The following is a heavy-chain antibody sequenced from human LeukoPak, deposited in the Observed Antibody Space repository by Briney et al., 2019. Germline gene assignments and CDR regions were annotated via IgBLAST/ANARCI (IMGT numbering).Heavy chain of an antibody. D-gene: IGHD3-10*01. CDR1: GGSISSGGYY. CDR3: ARTYGSGSYYSDY. V-gene: IGHV4-31*03. CDR2: IYYSGSA. J-gene: IGHJ4*02. Sequence: SETLSLTCTVSGGSISSGGYYWSWIRQHPGKGLEWIGYIYYSGSAYYNPSLKSRVTISVDTSKNQFSLKPSSVTAADTAVYFCARTYGSGSYYSDYWGQGTLVTVSS.